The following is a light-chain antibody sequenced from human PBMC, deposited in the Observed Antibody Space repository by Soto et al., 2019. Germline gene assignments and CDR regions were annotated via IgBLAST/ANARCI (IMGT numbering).Light chain of an antibody. V-gene: IGLV2-14*01. J-gene: IGLJ1*01. CDR1: SSDVGAYSY. Sequence: QSALTQPASVSGSPGQSITIPCTGTSSDVGAYSYVSWYQQHPGKAPKLIIYDVSDRPSGISSRFSGSKSDNTASLTISGLQAEDEAEYYCSSYTSSTTYVFGTGTKVTVL. CDR3: SSYTSSTTYV. CDR2: DVS.